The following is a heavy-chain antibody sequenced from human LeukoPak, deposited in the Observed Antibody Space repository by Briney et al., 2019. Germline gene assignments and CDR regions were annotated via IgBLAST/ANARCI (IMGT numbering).Heavy chain of an antibody. CDR3: ARGRDGYKY. D-gene: IGHD5-24*01. Sequence: GGSLRLSCAASGFTFSDYYMSWIRQAPGKGLEWLSYISSRGKTTHFADSVKGRFSVSRDNTNNTLYVQMNSLRAEDTAVYLCARGRDGYKYWGQGTLVTVSS. CDR1: GFTFSDYY. J-gene: IGHJ4*02. CDR2: ISSRGKTT. V-gene: IGHV3-11*01.